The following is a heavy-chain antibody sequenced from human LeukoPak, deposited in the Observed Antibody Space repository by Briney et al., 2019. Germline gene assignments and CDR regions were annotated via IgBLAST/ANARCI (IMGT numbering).Heavy chain of an antibody. CDR1: GFTFSSYA. Sequence: PGGSLRLSCAASGFTFSSYAMSWVRQAPGKGLERVSAISGSGGSTYYADSVKGRFTISRDNSKNTLYLQMNSLRAEDTAVYYCAKGDNYYDSSGYFYWGQGTLITVSS. V-gene: IGHV3-23*01. D-gene: IGHD3-22*01. CDR3: AKGDNYYDSSGYFY. J-gene: IGHJ4*02. CDR2: ISGSGGST.